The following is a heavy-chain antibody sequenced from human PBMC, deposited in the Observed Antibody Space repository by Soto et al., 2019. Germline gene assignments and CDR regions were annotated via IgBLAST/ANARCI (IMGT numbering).Heavy chain of an antibody. CDR3: ATGLFVPDNYFYYGVDV. J-gene: IGHJ6*02. V-gene: IGHV4-59*01. CDR2: IYFGGST. Sequence: QVQLQESGPGLVKPSETLSLACNVSGGSFGNYYWSWIRQPPGKGLDWIGYIYFGGSTNYNPSLKSRATISIDTSKHQLALRLSSVTAADSAVYYCATGLFVPDNYFYYGVDVWGHGTAVTISS. CDR1: GGSFGNYY. D-gene: IGHD2-21*01.